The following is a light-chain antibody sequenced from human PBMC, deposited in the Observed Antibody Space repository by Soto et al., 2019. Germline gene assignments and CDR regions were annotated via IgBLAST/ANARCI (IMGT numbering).Light chain of an antibody. CDR3: SSYTSSSTPWRV. V-gene: IGLV2-14*01. J-gene: IGLJ1*01. Sequence: QSVLTQPASVSGSPGQSITISCTGTSSDVGGYNYVSWYQQHPGKAPKLMIHDVSNRPSGVSNRFSGSKSGNTASLTISGLQAEDEADYYCSSYTSSSTPWRVFGTGAKLTVL. CDR1: SSDVGGYNY. CDR2: DVS.